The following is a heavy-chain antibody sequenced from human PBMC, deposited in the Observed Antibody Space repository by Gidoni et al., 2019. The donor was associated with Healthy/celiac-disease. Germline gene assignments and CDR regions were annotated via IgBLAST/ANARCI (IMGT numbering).Heavy chain of an antibody. CDR3: ARDVRYLTSSDAFDI. J-gene: IGHJ3*02. V-gene: IGHV4-31*03. CDR1: GGSTSSGGYY. Sequence: QVQLQESGPGLVKPSQTLSLTCPVPGGSTSSGGYYWSWIRQHPGKGLEWIGYIYYSGSTYYHPSLKSRVTISVDTSKNQFSLKLSSVTAADTAVYYCARDVRYLTSSDAFDIWGQGTMVTVSS. D-gene: IGHD3-16*01. CDR2: IYYSGST.